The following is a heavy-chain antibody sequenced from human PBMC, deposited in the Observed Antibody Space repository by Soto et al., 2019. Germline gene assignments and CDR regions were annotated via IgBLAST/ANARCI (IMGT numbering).Heavy chain of an antibody. CDR3: AKTYYYDSSGYFQRHYFDY. CDR1: GYSFSSYW. J-gene: IGHJ4*02. CDR2: IYPGDSDT. Sequence: PGESLKISCKGSGYSFSSYWIGWVRQMPGKGLEWMGIIYPGDSDTRYSPSFQGQVTISADKSISTAYLQWSSLKASDTAMYYCAKTYYYDSSGYFQRHYFDYWGQGTLVTVSS. D-gene: IGHD3-22*01. V-gene: IGHV5-51*01.